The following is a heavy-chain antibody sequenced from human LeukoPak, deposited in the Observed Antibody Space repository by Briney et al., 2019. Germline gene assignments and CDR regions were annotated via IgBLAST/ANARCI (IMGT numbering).Heavy chain of an antibody. D-gene: IGHD6-6*01. CDR1: GFTLSSYA. V-gene: IGHV3-21*06. Sequence: GGSLRLSCAASGFTLSSYAMHWVRQAPGRGLEWVSSISSSSSYIYYADSVKGRFTISRDNAKNSLYLQMNSLRPEDTAVYYCAREYSSSSGRSFDYWGQGTLVTVSS. CDR3: AREYSSSSGRSFDY. J-gene: IGHJ4*02. CDR2: ISSSSSYI.